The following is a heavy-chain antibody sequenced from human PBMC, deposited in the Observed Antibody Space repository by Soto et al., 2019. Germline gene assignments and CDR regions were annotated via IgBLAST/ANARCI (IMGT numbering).Heavy chain of an antibody. CDR1: GGSISSYY. D-gene: IGHD2-2*01. J-gene: IGHJ5*02. Sequence: PSETLSLTCTVSGGSISSYYWSWIRQPPGKGLGWIGCIYYSGSTNYNPSLKSRVTISVDTSKNQFSLKLSSVTAADTAVYYCAREECSSTSCYGSSWFDPWGQGTLVTVSS. CDR2: IYYSGST. CDR3: AREECSSTSCYGSSWFDP. V-gene: IGHV4-59*01.